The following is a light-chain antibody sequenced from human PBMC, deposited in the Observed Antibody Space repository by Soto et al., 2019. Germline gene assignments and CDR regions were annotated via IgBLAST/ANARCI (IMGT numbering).Light chain of an antibody. J-gene: IGLJ3*02. Sequence: QSALTQPASVSGSPGQSITISCTGTSSDVGNYIFVSWYQQHPGTAPKLIIYEGDKRPSGVSNRISGSKSGNTASLTISGLQAEDEADYYCCSYAGSSTWVFGGGTKVTVL. CDR2: EGD. V-gene: IGLV2-23*01. CDR1: SSDVGNYIF. CDR3: CSYAGSSTWV.